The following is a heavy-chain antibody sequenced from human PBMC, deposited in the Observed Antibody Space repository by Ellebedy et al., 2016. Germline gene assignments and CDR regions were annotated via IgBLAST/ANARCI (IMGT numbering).Heavy chain of an antibody. CDR1: GFTISNFD. CDR3: ARVFGRYSFDGSAFWNFDD. D-gene: IGHD3-3*01. V-gene: IGHV3-13*01. Sequence: GGSLRLXXAASGFTISNFDMHWVRQAPGKGLEWVSGLGTAGDRYYAGSERGRFTISREVAKNSLSLQINGLKAGDTAVYYCARVFGRYSFDGSAFWNFDDWGQGTLVTVSS. J-gene: IGHJ4*02. CDR2: LGTAGDR.